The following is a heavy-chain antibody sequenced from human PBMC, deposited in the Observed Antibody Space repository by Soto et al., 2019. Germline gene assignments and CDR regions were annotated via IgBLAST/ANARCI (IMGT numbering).Heavy chain of an antibody. V-gene: IGHV4-34*01. J-gene: IGHJ4*02. Sequence: SETLSLTCAVYGGSFSGYYWSWIRQPPGKGLEWIGEINHSGSTNYNPSLKSRVTISVDTSKNQFSLKLSSVTAADTAVYYCARGPPRYSSSWYVRGPFDYWGQGTLVTVS. CDR2: INHSGST. CDR3: ARGPPRYSSSWYVRGPFDY. D-gene: IGHD6-13*01. CDR1: GGSFSGYY.